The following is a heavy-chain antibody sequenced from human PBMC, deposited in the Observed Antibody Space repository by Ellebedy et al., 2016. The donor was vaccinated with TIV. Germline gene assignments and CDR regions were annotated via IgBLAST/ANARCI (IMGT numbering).Heavy chain of an antibody. CDR3: AKDGESSGVYYPYLDD. CDR2: ISSDGSEE. CDR1: GFSFSASG. V-gene: IGHV3-30*18. Sequence: GESLKISCAASGFSFSASGMHWVRQAPGKGLDWVAVISSDGSEENYADSVKGRFTVSRDNSKNTLYLEVNSLRPEDTAVYYCAKDGESSGVYYPYLDDWGQGTLVTVSS. J-gene: IGHJ4*02. D-gene: IGHD3-22*01.